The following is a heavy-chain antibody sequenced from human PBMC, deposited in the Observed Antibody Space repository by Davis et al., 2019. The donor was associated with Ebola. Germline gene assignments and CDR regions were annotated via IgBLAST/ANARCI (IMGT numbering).Heavy chain of an antibody. D-gene: IGHD3-22*01. Sequence: GESLKISCAASGFTFSSYGMHWVRQAPGKGLEWVAVIWYDGSNKYYADSVKGRFTISRDNSKNTLYLQMNSLRAEDTAVYYCARDGWEGSSGYYYGYYFDYWGQGTLVTVSS. CDR1: GFTFSSYG. CDR3: ARDGWEGSSGYYYGYYFDY. V-gene: IGHV3-33*01. CDR2: IWYDGSNK. J-gene: IGHJ4*02.